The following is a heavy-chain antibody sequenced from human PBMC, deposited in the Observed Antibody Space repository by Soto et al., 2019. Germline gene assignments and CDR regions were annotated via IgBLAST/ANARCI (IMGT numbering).Heavy chain of an antibody. CDR2: IYYTGNT. J-gene: IGHJ4*02. CDR3: ASGHDAYKVRY. CDR1: GGSISSGGTGSY. D-gene: IGHD1-1*01. V-gene: IGHV4-31*03. Sequence: QVQLQESGPGLVKPSQTLSLTCTVSGGSISSGGTGSYWTWIRQLPGKGLEWIGYIYYTGNTYYNPTLKSRPTISIDTSENHFSLKLTSVTAAYTAVYFCASGHDAYKVRYWGQGTLVTVSS.